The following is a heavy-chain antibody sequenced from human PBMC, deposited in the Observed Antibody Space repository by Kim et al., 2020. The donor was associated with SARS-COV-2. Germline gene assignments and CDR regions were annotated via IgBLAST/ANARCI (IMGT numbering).Heavy chain of an antibody. CDR2: IYHSGST. CDR3: ARDVSTMVRGVPPFDY. V-gene: IGHV4-38-2*02. J-gene: IGHJ4*01. D-gene: IGHD3-10*01. CDR1: GYSISSGYY. Sequence: SETLSLTCTVSGYSISSGYYWGWIRQPPGKGLEWIGSIYHSGSTYYNPSLKSRVTISVDTSKNQFSLKLSSVTAADTAVYYCARDVSTMVRGVPPFDYWG.